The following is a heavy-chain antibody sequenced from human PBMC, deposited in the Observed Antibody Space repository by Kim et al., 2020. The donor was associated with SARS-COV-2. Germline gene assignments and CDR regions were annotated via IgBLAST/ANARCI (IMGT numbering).Heavy chain of an antibody. Sequence: GGSLRLSCAASGFTFSDYYMSWIRQAPGKGLEWVSYISSSSSYTNYADSVKGRFTISRDNAKNSLYLQMNSLRAEDTAVYYCARAVYDYVWGSYRDYYFYYGIDVWGQGTRVTVSS. CDR2: ISSSSSYT. CDR1: GFTFSDYY. J-gene: IGHJ6*02. V-gene: IGHV3-11*05. D-gene: IGHD3-16*02. CDR3: ARAVYDYVWGSYRDYYFYYGIDV.